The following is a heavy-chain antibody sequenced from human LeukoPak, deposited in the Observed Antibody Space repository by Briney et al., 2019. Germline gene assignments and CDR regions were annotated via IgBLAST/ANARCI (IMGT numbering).Heavy chain of an antibody. V-gene: IGHV3-30*03. CDR1: GFTFSSYG. CDR2: ISYDGSKK. J-gene: IGHJ4*02. Sequence: GGSLRLSCAASGFTFSSYGMHWVRQAPGKGLEWVAVISYDGSKKYYADSVKGRFTISRDNSKNTLYLQMNSLRAEDTAVYYCEVWFGELLSPFDYWGQGTLVTVSS. D-gene: IGHD3-10*01. CDR3: EVWFGELLSPFDY.